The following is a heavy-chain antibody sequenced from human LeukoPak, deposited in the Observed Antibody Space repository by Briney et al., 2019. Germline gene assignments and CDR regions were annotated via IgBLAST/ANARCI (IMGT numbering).Heavy chain of an antibody. D-gene: IGHD3-10*01. Sequence: SETLSLTCAVYGGSFSGYYWSWIRQPPGKGLEWIGEINHSGSTNYNPSLKSRVTISVDTSKNQFSLKLSSVTAADTAVYYCARLPERPDYYGSGKGWFDPWGQGTLVTVSS. V-gene: IGHV4-34*01. CDR1: GGSFSGYY. CDR2: INHSGST. J-gene: IGHJ5*02. CDR3: ARLPERPDYYGSGKGWFDP.